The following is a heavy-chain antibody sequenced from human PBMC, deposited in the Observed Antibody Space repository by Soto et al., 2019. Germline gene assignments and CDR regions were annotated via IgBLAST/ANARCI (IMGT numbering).Heavy chain of an antibody. CDR1: GFTFSSYG. Sequence: GGSLRLSCAASGFTFSSYGMHWVRQAPGKGLEWVAVISYDGSNKYYADSVKGRFTISRDNSKNTLYLQMNSLRAEDTAVYYCAKDRNTMIVLDYWGQGTLVTVSS. V-gene: IGHV3-30*18. D-gene: IGHD3-22*01. J-gene: IGHJ4*02. CDR3: AKDRNTMIVLDY. CDR2: ISYDGSNK.